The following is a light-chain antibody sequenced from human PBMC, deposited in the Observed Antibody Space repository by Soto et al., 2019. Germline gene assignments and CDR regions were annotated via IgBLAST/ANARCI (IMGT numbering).Light chain of an antibody. V-gene: IGKV1-8*01. CDR1: RPISTY. J-gene: IGKJ1*01. CDR3: QQYYTYPLA. Sequence: AIPMTQSPSSISASTGDRVTITGRTIRPISTYLAWYQQKPGKTPTLLMYAASTLQSGVPSRFSGSGSGTDFTLTISCLQSEDFATYYCQQYYTYPLAFGQGTNIEIK. CDR2: AAS.